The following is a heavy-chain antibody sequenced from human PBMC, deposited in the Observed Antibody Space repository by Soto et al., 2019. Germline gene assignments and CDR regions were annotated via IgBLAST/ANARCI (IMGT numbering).Heavy chain of an antibody. D-gene: IGHD3-22*01. V-gene: IGHV3-15*07. Sequence: GGSLRLSCAAPGFSFTNAWMHWVRQAPGKGLEWVGRIKSKTNGETTDYAVPVKGRFTISRDDSENTLYLQLNSLESEDTAVYYCSIDYYDTSTYPPFDDWGQGTLVTVSS. CDR1: GFSFTNAW. CDR2: IKSKTNGETT. CDR3: SIDYYDTSTYPPFDD. J-gene: IGHJ4*02.